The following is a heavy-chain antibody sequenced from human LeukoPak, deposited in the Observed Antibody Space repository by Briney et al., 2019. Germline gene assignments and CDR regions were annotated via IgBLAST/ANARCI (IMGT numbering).Heavy chain of an antibody. V-gene: IGHV3-74*01. Sequence: PGGSLRLSCAASGFTFSTYWMHWVRQAPGKGLVWLSRISSDGSSTNYADSVKGRFTISRDNSKNTVYLQMNSQRAEDTAVYYCAKLFGGGIVPAAVHAWGQGTLVTVSS. D-gene: IGHD2-2*01. J-gene: IGHJ5*02. CDR3: AKLFGGGIVPAAVHA. CDR2: ISSDGSST. CDR1: GFTFSTYW.